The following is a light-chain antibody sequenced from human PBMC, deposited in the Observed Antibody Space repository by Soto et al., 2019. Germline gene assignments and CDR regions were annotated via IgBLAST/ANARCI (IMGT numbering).Light chain of an antibody. CDR3: QQYNSYPWT. V-gene: IGKV1-5*03. CDR2: KAS. J-gene: IGKJ1*01. Sequence: DIQMTQSPSTLSXXXXXXXXXXXRASQSISSWLAWYQQKPGKAPKLLIYKASSLESGVPSRFRGSGSGTEFTLTISSLQPDDFATYYCQQYNSYPWTFGQGTKVDIK. CDR1: QSISSW.